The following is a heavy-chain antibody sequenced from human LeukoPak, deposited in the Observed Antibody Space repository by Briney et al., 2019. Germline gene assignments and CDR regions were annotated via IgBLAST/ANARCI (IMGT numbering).Heavy chain of an antibody. J-gene: IGHJ6*03. CDR2: IIPIFGTA. D-gene: IGHD2-15*01. CDR1: GGTFSSYA. Sequence: GASVKVSCKASGGTFSSYAISWVRQAPGQGLEWMGGIIPIFGTANYAQKFQGRVTITTDESTSTAYMELSSLGSEDTAVYYCARDTVAVSTNYYYYYMDVWGKGTTVTVSS. CDR3: ARDTVAVSTNYYYYYMDV. V-gene: IGHV1-69*05.